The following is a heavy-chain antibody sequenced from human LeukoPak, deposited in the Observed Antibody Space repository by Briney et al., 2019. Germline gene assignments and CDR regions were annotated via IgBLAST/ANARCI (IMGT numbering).Heavy chain of an antibody. CDR1: GYTFTSYG. J-gene: IGHJ4*02. D-gene: IGHD3-22*01. Sequence: ASVKVSCKASGYTFTSYGISWVRQAPGQGLEWMGWISAYNGNTNYAQKLQGRVTMTTDTSTSTAYMELRSLRSDDTAVYYCARGGYYDSSGYYPLDYWGQGTLVTVSS. CDR3: ARGGYYDSSGYYPLDY. V-gene: IGHV1-18*01. CDR2: ISAYNGNT.